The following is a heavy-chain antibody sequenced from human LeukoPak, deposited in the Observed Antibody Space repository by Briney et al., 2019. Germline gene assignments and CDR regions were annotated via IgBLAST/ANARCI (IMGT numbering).Heavy chain of an antibody. CDR3: ARESRILLERLSIDY. CDR1: GDSISSASYY. CDR2: IYTSGST. Sequence: SQTLSLTCTVSGDSISSASYYWSWIRQPAGKGLEWIGRIYTSGSTNYNPSLKSRVTMSLDASRDQFSLRLTSVTAADTAVYYCARESRILLERLSIDYWGQGTLVTVSS. V-gene: IGHV4-61*02. J-gene: IGHJ4*02. D-gene: IGHD1-1*01.